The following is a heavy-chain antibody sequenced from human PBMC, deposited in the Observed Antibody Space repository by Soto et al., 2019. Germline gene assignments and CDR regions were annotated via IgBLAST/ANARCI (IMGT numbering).Heavy chain of an antibody. CDR2: INHSGST. D-gene: IGHD6-6*01. Sequence: QVQLQQWGAGLLKPSETLSLTCAVYGGSFSGYYWSWIRQPPGKGLEWIGQINHSGSTNYNPSLKSRITISVGTSQNQFSLKLCSATAAATAVYYCARAVSQLGGNLDYSGQGTLVTVSS. CDR3: ARAVSQLGGNLDY. J-gene: IGHJ4*02. V-gene: IGHV4-34*01. CDR1: GGSFSGYY.